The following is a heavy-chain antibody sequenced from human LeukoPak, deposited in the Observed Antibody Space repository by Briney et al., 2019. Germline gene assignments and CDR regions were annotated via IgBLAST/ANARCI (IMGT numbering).Heavy chain of an antibody. Sequence: GASVKVSCKASGYTFTSYAMHWVRQAPGQRLESMGWINAGNGNTKYSQKFQGRVTITRDTSASTAYMELSSLRSEDTAVYYCAREGYCSSTSCSWTYYYYGMDVWGQGTTVTVSS. CDR2: INAGNGNT. CDR1: GYTFTSYA. D-gene: IGHD2-2*01. CDR3: AREGYCSSTSCSWTYYYYGMDV. J-gene: IGHJ6*02. V-gene: IGHV1-3*01.